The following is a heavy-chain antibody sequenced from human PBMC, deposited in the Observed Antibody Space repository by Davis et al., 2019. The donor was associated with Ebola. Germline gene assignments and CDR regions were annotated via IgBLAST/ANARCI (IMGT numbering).Heavy chain of an antibody. V-gene: IGHV3-23*01. CDR1: GFTFSSYA. Sequence: PGGSLRLSCAASGFTFSSYAMSWVRQAPGKGLEWVSAISGSGGSTYYADSVKGRFTISRDNSKNTLYLQMNSLRAEDTAIYYCAKGKNYDFWSGYPHDAFDIWGQGTMVTASS. CDR3: AKGKNYDFWSGYPHDAFDI. J-gene: IGHJ3*02. D-gene: IGHD3-3*01. CDR2: ISGSGGST.